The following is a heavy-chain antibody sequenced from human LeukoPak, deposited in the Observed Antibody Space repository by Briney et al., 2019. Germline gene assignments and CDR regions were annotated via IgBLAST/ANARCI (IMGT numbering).Heavy chain of an antibody. D-gene: IGHD3-3*01. CDR2: IYYSGST. J-gene: IGHJ4*02. CDR3: ARSYYYDFWSGYYFDY. CDR1: GGSISSYY. Sequence: ASETLSLTCTVSGGSISSYYWSWIRQPPGKGLEWIGYIYYSGSTNYNPSLQSRVTISVDTSKNQFSLKLSSVTAADTAVYYCARSYYYDFWSGYYFDYWGQGTLVTVSS. V-gene: IGHV4-59*01.